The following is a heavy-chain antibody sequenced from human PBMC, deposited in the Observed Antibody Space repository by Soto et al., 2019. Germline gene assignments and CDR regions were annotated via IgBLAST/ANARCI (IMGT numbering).Heavy chain of an antibody. CDR2: IYYSGST. D-gene: IGHD2-15*01. J-gene: IGHJ3*02. CDR3: ASGRGYCSGGSCYSTHAFDI. Sequence: PSETLSLTCTVSGGSISSGGYYGSWIRQHPGKGLEWIGYIYYSGSTYYNPSLKSRVTISVDTSKNQFSLKLSSATAADTAVYYCASGRGYCSGGSCYSTHAFDIWGQGTMVTVSS. CDR1: GGSISSGGYY. V-gene: IGHV4-31*03.